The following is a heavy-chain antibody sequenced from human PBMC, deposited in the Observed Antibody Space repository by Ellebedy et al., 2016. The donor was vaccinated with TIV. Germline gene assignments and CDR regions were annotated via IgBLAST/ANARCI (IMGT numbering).Heavy chain of an antibody. CDR1: GFTLYNYA. CDR2: ISTSGGTM. Sequence: GESLKISXSASGFTLYNYAVSWFRQAPGKGLEWLSYISTSGGTMYYAGSVKGRFTISRDNAKKSLYLQMNSLRVEDTAVYYCARVPTVVTAPFDYWGQGALVTVSS. CDR3: ARVPTVVTAPFDY. V-gene: IGHV3-11*01. J-gene: IGHJ4*02. D-gene: IGHD4-23*01.